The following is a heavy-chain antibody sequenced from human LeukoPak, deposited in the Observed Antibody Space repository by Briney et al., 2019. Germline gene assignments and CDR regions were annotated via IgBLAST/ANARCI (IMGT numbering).Heavy chain of an antibody. J-gene: IGHJ6*02. CDR3: ARDQSGDRFYYYYGMDV. CDR2: IWYDGSNK. CDR1: GFTFSSYG. Sequence: PGGSLRLSCAASGFTFSSYGMHWVRQAPGKGLEWVAVIWYDGSNKYYADSVKGRLTISRDNSKNTLYLQMNSLRAEDTAVYYCARDQSGDRFYYYYGMDVWGQGTTVTVSS. V-gene: IGHV3-33*01. D-gene: IGHD2-21*02.